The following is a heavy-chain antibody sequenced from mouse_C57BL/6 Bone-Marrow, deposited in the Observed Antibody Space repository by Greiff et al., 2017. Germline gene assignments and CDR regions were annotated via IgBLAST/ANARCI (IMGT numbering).Heavy chain of an antibody. CDR3: ASVPLHYAPDIDV. V-gene: IGHV1-55*01. CDR1: GYTFTSYW. J-gene: IGHJ1*03. CDR2: IYPGSGST. D-gene: IGHD1-1*02. Sequence: VQLQQPGAELVKPGASVKMSCKASGYTFTSYWITWVKQRPGQGLEWIGDIYPGSGSTNYNEKFKSKATLTVDTSSSTAYMQLSSLTSEDSAVYYCASVPLHYAPDIDVWGTGTTVTVSS.